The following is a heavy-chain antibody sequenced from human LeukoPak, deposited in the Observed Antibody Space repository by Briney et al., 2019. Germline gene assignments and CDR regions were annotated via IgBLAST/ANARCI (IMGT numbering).Heavy chain of an antibody. CDR3: AREDDAFDI. CDR2: IYYSGST. J-gene: IGHJ3*02. CDR1: GGSISSYY. Sequence: SETLSLTCTVSGGSISSYYWSWIRQPPGKGLEWIAYIYYSGSTNYNPSLKSRVTISVDTSKNQFSLKLSSVTAADTAVYYCAREDDAFDIWGQGTMVTVSS. V-gene: IGHV4-59*01.